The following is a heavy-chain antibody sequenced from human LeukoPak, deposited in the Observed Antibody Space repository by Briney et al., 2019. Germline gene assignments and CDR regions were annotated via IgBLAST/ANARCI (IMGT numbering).Heavy chain of an antibody. CDR2: INHSGST. D-gene: IGHD6-6*01. V-gene: IGHV4-34*01. CDR3: AIEYSSSGGGDY. Sequence: SETLSLTCAVYGGSFSGYYWSWIRQPPGKGLEWIGEINHSGSTNYNPSPKSRVTISVDTSKNQISLKLSSVTAADTAVYYVAIEYSSSGGGDYWGQGTLVTVSS. J-gene: IGHJ4*02. CDR1: GGSFSGYY.